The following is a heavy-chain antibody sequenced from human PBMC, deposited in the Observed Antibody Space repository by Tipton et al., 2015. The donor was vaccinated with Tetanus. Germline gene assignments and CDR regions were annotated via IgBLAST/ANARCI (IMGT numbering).Heavy chain of an antibody. J-gene: IGHJ4*02. V-gene: IGHV3-15*07. CDR1: GLFFHNAW. CDR3: TTSGRVGSGSRGDY. Sequence: SLRLSCTTSGLFFHNAWMNWVRQAPGKGLQWVGRIKSKTDGGTTDYAARVKDRFSISRDDSKNTLFLVMNSLKIEDTGGYYCTTSGRVGSGSRGDYWGRGTLVVVSS. CDR2: IKSKTDGGTT. D-gene: IGHD1-26*01.